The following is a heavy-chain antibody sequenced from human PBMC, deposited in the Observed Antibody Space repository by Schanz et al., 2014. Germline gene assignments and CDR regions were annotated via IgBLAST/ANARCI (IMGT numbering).Heavy chain of an antibody. CDR3: AKDPSHGDYDYYFDY. CDR2: IATSSSTR. Sequence: DVQLLESGGGLVQPGGSLRLSCAVSGFTVSSNHMSWVRQVPGKGLEWLSYIATSSSTRHYADSVKGRFTMSRDNSKNTLYLQMNSLRAEDTAVYYCAKDPSHGDYDYYFDYWGQGTLVTVSS. J-gene: IGHJ4*02. D-gene: IGHD3-22*01. CDR1: GFTVSSNH. V-gene: IGHV3-48*01.